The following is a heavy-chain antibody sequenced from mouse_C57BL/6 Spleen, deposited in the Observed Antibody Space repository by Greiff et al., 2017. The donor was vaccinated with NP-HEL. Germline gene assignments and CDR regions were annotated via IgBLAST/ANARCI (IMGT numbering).Heavy chain of an antibody. CDR2: IWSGGST. J-gene: IGHJ3*01. V-gene: IGHV2-2*01. Sequence: VQLQQSGPGLVQPSQSLSITCTVSGFSLTSYGVHWVRQSPGKGLEWLGVIWSGGSTDYNAAFISSLSISKDNSKSQVFFKMNSVQADDTSLDYCARGERYPAWFADWGQGTLVTVSA. CDR3: ARGERYPAWFAD. D-gene: IGHD1-1*01. CDR1: GFSLTSYG.